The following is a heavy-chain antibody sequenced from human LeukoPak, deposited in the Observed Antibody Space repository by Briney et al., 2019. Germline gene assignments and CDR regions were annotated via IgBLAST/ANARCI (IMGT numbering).Heavy chain of an antibody. CDR3: ASKAGRDY. CDR2: ISSNGGST. J-gene: IGHJ4*02. V-gene: IGHV3-64*01. CDR1: GFTFSSYA. Sequence: GGSLRLSCAASGFTFSSYAMHWVRQAPGKGLEYVSAISSNGGSTYYANSVKGRFTISRDNSKNTLYLQMGSLRAEDMDVYYCASKAGRDYWGQGTLVTVSS.